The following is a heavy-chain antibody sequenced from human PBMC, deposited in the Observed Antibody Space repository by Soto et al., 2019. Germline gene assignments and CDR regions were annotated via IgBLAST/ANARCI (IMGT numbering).Heavy chain of an antibody. Sequence: GGSLSLSCTASGFTFSSYWMSWVRQAPGKGLEWVANIKQDGSEKYFVDSVKGRFTISRDDSKNTLYLQMNSLKTEDTAVYYCTTLPCSGGSCYSNWFDPWGQGTLVTVSS. D-gene: IGHD2-15*01. CDR2: IKQDGSEK. V-gene: IGHV3-7*03. J-gene: IGHJ5*02. CDR3: TTLPCSGGSCYSNWFDP. CDR1: GFTFSSYW.